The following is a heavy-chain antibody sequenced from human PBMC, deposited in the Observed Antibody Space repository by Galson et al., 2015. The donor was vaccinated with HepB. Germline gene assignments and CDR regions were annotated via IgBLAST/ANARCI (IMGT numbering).Heavy chain of an antibody. D-gene: IGHD3-3*01. Sequence: SLRLSCAASGFTFSSYAMSWVRQAPGKGLEWVSAISGSGGSTYYADSVKGRFTISRDNSKNTLYLQMNSLRAEDTAVYYCAKSSVSSRYDFWSGYPNPEAYYYYMDVWGKGTTVTVSS. CDR2: ISGSGGST. V-gene: IGHV3-23*01. J-gene: IGHJ6*03. CDR1: GFTFSSYA. CDR3: AKSSVSSRYDFWSGYPNPEAYYYYMDV.